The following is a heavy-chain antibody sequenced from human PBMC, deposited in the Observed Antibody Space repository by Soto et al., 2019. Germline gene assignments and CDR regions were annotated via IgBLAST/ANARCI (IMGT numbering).Heavy chain of an antibody. V-gene: IGHV3-30*18. CDR3: AKDLTSRSSDYYFDY. Sequence: GGSLRLSCAAFGFTFSNYGIHWVRQAPGKGLEWVAVISYSGNDYHYADSVKGRFTISRDNSKSTLYLQMNSLRAEDTAVYYCAKDLTSRSSDYYFDYWGQGTLVTVSS. CDR2: ISYSGNDY. D-gene: IGHD6-6*01. J-gene: IGHJ4*02. CDR1: GFTFSNYG.